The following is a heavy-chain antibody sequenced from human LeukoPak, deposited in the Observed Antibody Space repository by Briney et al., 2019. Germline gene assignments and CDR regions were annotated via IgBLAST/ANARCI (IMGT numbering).Heavy chain of an antibody. CDR1: GGSISSASYY. Sequence: SETLSLTCTVSGGSISSASYYWSWIRQPAGKGLEWIGRIYTSGSNNYNPSLKSRVTMSVDTSKNQFSLKLSSVTAADTAMYYCAREVADYGGYYYYHYMDVWGKGTTVTISS. CDR3: AREVADYGGYYYYHYMDV. CDR2: IYTSGSN. D-gene: IGHD4-23*01. V-gene: IGHV4-61*02. J-gene: IGHJ6*03.